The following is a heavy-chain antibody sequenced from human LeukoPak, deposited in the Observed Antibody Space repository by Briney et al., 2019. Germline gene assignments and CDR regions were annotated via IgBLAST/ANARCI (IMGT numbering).Heavy chain of an antibody. V-gene: IGHV4-38-2*02. CDR2: IYHSGST. D-gene: IGHD1-7*01. CDR3: ARENEVMGTSGHWFDP. Sequence: SETLSLTCAVSTSSFSGGYYWGWIRQPPGKGLEWIGKIYHSGSTSYNPSLKGRVTISVDTSKNHFSLRLRSVTAADTAIYYCARENEVMGTSGHWFDPWGQGTLVTVSS. CDR1: TSSFSGGYY. J-gene: IGHJ5*02.